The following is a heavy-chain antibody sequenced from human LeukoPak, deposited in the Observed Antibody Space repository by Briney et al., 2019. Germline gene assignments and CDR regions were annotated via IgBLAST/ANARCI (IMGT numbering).Heavy chain of an antibody. V-gene: IGHV1-18*01. Sequence: ASVKVSCKASGYTFTSYGISWVRQAPGQGLEWMGWISAYNGNTNYAQKLQGRVTMTTDTSTSTACMELRSLRSDDTAVYYCARIGAPKAAGVKYYYYGMDVWGQGTTVTVSS. D-gene: IGHD6-13*01. CDR1: GYTFTSYG. CDR2: ISAYNGNT. J-gene: IGHJ6*02. CDR3: ARIGAPKAAGVKYYYYGMDV.